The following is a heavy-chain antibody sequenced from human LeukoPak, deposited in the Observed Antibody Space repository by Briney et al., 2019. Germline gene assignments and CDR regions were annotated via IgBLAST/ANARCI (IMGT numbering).Heavy chain of an antibody. D-gene: IGHD2-15*01. CDR1: GGSFSGYY. Sequence: PSETLSLTCAVYGGSFSGYYWSWIRQPPGKGLEWIGEINHSGSTNYNPSLKSRVTISVDTSKNQFSLKLSSVTAADTAVYYCARVRCSGGSCYSRVYDYWGQGTLVTVSS. V-gene: IGHV4-34*01. J-gene: IGHJ4*02. CDR2: INHSGST. CDR3: ARVRCSGGSCYSRVYDY.